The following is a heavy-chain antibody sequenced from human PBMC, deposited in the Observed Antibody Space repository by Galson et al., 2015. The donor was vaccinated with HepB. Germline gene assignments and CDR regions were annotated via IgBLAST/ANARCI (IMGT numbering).Heavy chain of an antibody. V-gene: IGHV3-15*01. Sequence: SLRLSCAASGFTFSNAWMSWVRQAPGKGLEWVGHIKSKTDGGTTDYAAPVKGKVTISRDDSKNTLYLQMNSLRTEDTAVFYCAKGFGVQSPSTTNKNWYFDLWGRGALVTVSS. CDR3: AKGFGVQSPSTTNKNWYFDL. J-gene: IGHJ2*01. D-gene: IGHD3-3*01. CDR2: IKSKTDGGTT. CDR1: GFTFSNAW.